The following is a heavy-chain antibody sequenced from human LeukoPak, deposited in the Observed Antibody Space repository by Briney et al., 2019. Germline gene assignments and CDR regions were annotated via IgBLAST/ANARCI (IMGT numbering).Heavy chain of an antibody. CDR3: ARDYKGPDY. V-gene: IGHV3-23*01. Sequence: GGSLRLSCAASGFTFRNYAMSWVRQAPGKGLEWVSAIRRSGGSTYYADSVKGRFTISRDNAKNSLYLQMNSLRAEDTAVYYCARDYKGPDYWGQGTLVTVSS. CDR2: IRRSGGST. J-gene: IGHJ4*02. D-gene: IGHD4-11*01. CDR1: GFTFRNYA.